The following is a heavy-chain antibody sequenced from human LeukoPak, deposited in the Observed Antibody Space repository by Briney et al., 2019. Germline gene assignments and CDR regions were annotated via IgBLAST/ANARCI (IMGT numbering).Heavy chain of an antibody. CDR2: INHSGST. D-gene: IGHD2-15*01. V-gene: IGHV4-34*01. CDR3: ARGLVDPYNSFDP. Sequence: PSETLSLTCAVYGGSFSGYYWSWIRQPPGNGLEWIGEINHSGSTNYNPSLKSRVTISVDTSKNQFSLKLSSVTAADTAVYYCARGLVDPYNSFDPWGQGTLVTVSS. CDR1: GGSFSGYY. J-gene: IGHJ5*02.